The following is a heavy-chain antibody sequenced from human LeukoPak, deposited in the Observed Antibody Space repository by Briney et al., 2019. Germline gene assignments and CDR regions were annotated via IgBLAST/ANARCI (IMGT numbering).Heavy chain of an antibody. D-gene: IGHD2-15*01. CDR3: ARYTPRSCSGGSCYGYYYYGLDV. CDR2: INASGST. V-gene: IGHV4-34*01. CDR1: SGSLSGYY. Sequence: SETLSLTCAVYSGSLSGYYWSWIRQPPGKGLEWIGEINASGSTNYNPSLKSRVTISVDTSKNQFSLKNQFSVKLTSVTAADTAIYYCARYTPRSCSGGSCYGYYYYGLDVWGKGTTVTVSS. J-gene: IGHJ6*04.